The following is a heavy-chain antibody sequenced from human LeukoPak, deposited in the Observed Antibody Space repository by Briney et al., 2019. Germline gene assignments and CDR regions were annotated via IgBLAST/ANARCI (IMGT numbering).Heavy chain of an antibody. CDR3: ARGDVLRYFDWLSMGVHDWFDP. V-gene: IGHV1-46*01. D-gene: IGHD3-9*01. J-gene: IGHJ5*02. Sequence: ASVKVSCKASGYTFTSYYMHWVRQAPGQGLGWMGIINPSGGSTSYAQKFQGRVTMTRDTSTSTVYMELSSLRSEDTAVYYCARGDVLRYFDWLSMGVHDWFDPWGQGTLVTVSS. CDR1: GYTFTSYY. CDR2: INPSGGST.